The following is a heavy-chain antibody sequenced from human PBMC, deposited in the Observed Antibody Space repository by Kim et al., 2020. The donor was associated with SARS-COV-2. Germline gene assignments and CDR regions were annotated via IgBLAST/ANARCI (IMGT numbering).Heavy chain of an antibody. CDR3: TTDPQIVGATNALP. V-gene: IGHV3-15*01. Sequence: AAPVKGRVTISREDSKDTLYLQMNSLKTEDTAVYYCTTDPQIVGATNALPWGQGTLVTVSS. D-gene: IGHD1-26*01. J-gene: IGHJ5*02.